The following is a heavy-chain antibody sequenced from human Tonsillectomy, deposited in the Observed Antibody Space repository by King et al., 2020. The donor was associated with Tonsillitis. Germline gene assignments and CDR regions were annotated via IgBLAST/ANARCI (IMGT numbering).Heavy chain of an antibody. D-gene: IGHD3-10*01. CDR1: GFTFSSYG. CDR3: AKDLPGGAYDAFDI. J-gene: IGHJ3*02. CDR2: ISYDGSNK. Sequence: VQLVESGGGVVQPGRSLRLSCAASGFTFSSYGMHWVRQAPGKGLEWVAVISYDGSNKYYADSVKGRFTISRDNSKNTLYLQMNSLRAEDTAVYYCAKDLPGGAYDAFDIWGQGXMVTVSS. V-gene: IGHV3-30*18.